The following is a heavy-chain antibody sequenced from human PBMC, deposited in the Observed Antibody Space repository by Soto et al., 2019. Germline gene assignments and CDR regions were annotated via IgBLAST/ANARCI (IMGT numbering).Heavy chain of an antibody. V-gene: IGHV1-46*01. J-gene: IGHJ4*02. Sequence: QVQLVQSGAEVKNPGASVKLSCKASGYIFTNYYIHWVRQAPGQGLEWMAIINPSGGSTNYAQKFQGRVTLARDTFTNTVYMELSSLRSEDTAIYYCARDLTSGDYWGQGTLLTVSS. D-gene: IGHD7-27*01. CDR2: INPSGGST. CDR3: ARDLTSGDY. CDR1: GYIFTNYY.